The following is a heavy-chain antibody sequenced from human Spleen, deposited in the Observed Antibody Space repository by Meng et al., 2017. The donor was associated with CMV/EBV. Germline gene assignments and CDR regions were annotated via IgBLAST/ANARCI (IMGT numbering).Heavy chain of an antibody. CDR3: ATMTFISQRFDY. CDR1: CDSFSSSTYD. J-gene: IGHJ4*02. D-gene: IGHD3-10*01. CDR2: IYYRGST. Sequence: TVSCDSFSSSTYDCGWVRQPPGKGLEWVGSIYYRGSTYYNPSLKSRVTISVDTSKNQFSLKLSSVTAADTAVYYCATMTFISQRFDYWGQGTLVTVSS. V-gene: IGHV4-39*07.